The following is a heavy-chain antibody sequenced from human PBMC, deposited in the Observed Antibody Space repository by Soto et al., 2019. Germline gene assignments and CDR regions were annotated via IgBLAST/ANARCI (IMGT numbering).Heavy chain of an antibody. CDR2: IIPYYNTL. Sequence: QAQVVQSGAEVRKPGSSVKLSCKASEGTFNSYAIAWVRQAPGQGLEWMGGIIPYYNTLNYAQKFQDRVTITADDSTNTVYMELSSLRSDETAVYFCASGASRGYPYFFDSWAQGTLVTVSS. CDR3: ASGASRGYPYFFDS. J-gene: IGHJ4*02. V-gene: IGHV1-69*01. CDR1: EGTFNSYA. D-gene: IGHD6-13*01.